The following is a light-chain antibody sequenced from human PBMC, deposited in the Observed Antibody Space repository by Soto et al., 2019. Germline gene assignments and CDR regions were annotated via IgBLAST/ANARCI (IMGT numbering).Light chain of an antibody. J-gene: IGKJ1*01. Sequence: DIVFTQSPGTLSLSPGERATLSCRASQSVSSNHLAWYQQKPGQAPRLLIYGGSSRATGIPVRFSGSGSETDFTLTITRLEPEDFAVYYCQQYSSSRPFGQGTKVDI. CDR3: QQYSSSRP. CDR2: GGS. V-gene: IGKV3-20*01. CDR1: QSVSSNH.